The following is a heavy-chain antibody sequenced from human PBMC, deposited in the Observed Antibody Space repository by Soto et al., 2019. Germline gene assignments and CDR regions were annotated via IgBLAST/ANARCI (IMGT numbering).Heavy chain of an antibody. CDR3: ARFRGYSYGSVYFDY. CDR1: GGSFSGYY. Sequence: SETLSLTCAVYGGSFSGYYWSWIRQPPGKGLEWIGEINHSGSTNYNPSLKSRVTISVDTSKNQFSLKLSSVTAADTAVYYCARFRGYSYGSVYFDYWGQGTLVTVSA. CDR2: INHSGST. V-gene: IGHV4-34*01. D-gene: IGHD5-18*01. J-gene: IGHJ4*02.